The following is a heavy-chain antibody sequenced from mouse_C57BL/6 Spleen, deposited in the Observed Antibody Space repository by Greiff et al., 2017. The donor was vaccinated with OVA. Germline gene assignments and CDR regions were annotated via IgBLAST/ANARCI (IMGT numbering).Heavy chain of an antibody. CDR2: IDPENGDT. Sequence: DVKLVESGAELVRPGASVKLSCTASGFNIKDDYMHWVKQRPEQGLEWIGWIDPENGDTEYASKFQGKATITADTSSNTAYLQLSSLTSEDTAVYYCTTFPLLDYWGQGTTLTVSS. CDR3: TTFPLLDY. D-gene: IGHD6-1*01. J-gene: IGHJ2*01. V-gene: IGHV14-4*01. CDR1: GFNIKDDY.